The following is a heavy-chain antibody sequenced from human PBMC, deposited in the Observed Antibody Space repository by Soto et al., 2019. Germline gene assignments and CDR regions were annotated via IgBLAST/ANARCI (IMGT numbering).Heavy chain of an antibody. D-gene: IGHD3-22*01. CDR1: GYTITSYY. Sequence: VNVSCKASGYTITSYYMNWVLQALGQGLERMPIINPSGGSTSDAQKFQGRVTMTRDTSTSTVYMELSSLRSEDTAVYYCARDRHLTYYYDSSGSYYYGMDVWGQGITVTVSS. CDR2: INPSGGST. V-gene: IGHV1-46*01. J-gene: IGHJ6*02. CDR3: ARDRHLTYYYDSSGSYYYGMDV.